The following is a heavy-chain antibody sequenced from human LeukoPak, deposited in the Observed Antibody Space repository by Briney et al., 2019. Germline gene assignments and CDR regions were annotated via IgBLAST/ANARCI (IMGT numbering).Heavy chain of an antibody. CDR2: ISGSGGST. CDR3: AKTLVLVTAIPYYFDY. D-gene: IGHD2-21*02. J-gene: IGHJ4*02. Sequence: GGSLRLSCAASGFTFSSYAMSWVRQAPGKGLEWVSAISGSGGSTYYADSVKGRFTISRDNSKNTLYLQMNSLRAEDTAVYYCAKTLVLVTAIPYYFDYWGQGTLATVSS. CDR1: GFTFSSYA. V-gene: IGHV3-23*01.